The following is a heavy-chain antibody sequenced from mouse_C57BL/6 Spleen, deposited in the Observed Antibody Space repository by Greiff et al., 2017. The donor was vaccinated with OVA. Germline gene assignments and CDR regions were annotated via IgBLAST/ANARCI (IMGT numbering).Heavy chain of an antibody. J-gene: IGHJ3*01. Sequence: EVKVEESGGGLVQPGGSMKLSCVASGFTFSNYWMNWVRQSPEKGLEWVAQIRLKSDNYATHYAESVKGRFTISRDDSKSSVYLQMNNLRAEDTGIYYCTANGYDPWFAYWGQGTLVTVSA. CDR2: IRLKSDNYAT. D-gene: IGHD2-2*01. V-gene: IGHV6-3*01. CDR1: GFTFSNYW. CDR3: TANGYDPWFAY.